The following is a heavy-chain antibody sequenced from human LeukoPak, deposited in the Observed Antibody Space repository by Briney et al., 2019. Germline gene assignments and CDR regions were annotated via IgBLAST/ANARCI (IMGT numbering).Heavy chain of an antibody. CDR3: TTVLEVLRFLDRSDY. V-gene: IGHV3-15*01. CDR2: IKSKTDGGTT. CDR1: GFTFSNAW. J-gene: IGHJ4*02. Sequence: PGGSLRLSCAASGFTFSNAWMSWVRQAPGKGLEWGGRIKSKTDGGTTDYAAPVKGRFTISRDDSKNTLYLQMNSLKTEDTAVYYCTTVLEVLRFLDRSDYWGPGTLVTVSS. D-gene: IGHD3-3*01.